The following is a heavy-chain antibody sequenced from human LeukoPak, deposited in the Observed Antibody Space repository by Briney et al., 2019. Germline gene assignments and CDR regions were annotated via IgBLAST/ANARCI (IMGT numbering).Heavy chain of an antibody. Sequence: ASVKVSCKASGYTFTGYYMHWVRQAPGQGLEWMGIINPSGGSTSYAQKFQGRVTMTRDTSTSTVYMELSSLRSEDTAVYYCARDWAPRWYSSSWYDYYYYGMDVWGQGTTVTVSS. D-gene: IGHD6-13*01. CDR2: INPSGGST. V-gene: IGHV1-46*01. J-gene: IGHJ6*02. CDR1: GYTFTGYY. CDR3: ARDWAPRWYSSSWYDYYYYGMDV.